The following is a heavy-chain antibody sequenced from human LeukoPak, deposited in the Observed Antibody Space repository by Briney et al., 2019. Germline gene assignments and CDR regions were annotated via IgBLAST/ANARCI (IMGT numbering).Heavy chain of an antibody. V-gene: IGHV3-7*05. CDR2: IKQDGSEK. CDR3: ARRGTSSSWARFDY. Sequence: GGCLRLSCAASGFTFSSYWMTWVRQAPGKGLEWVAKIKQDGSEKYCVDSVKGRFTISRDNAKNSLYLQMNSLGAEDTAVYYCARRGTSSSWARFDYWGQGTLVTVSS. D-gene: IGHD6-13*01. CDR1: GFTFSSYW. J-gene: IGHJ4*02.